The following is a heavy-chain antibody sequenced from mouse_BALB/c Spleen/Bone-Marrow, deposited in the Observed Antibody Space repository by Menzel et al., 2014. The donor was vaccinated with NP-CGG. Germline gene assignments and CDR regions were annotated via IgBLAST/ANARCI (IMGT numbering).Heavy chain of an antibody. CDR1: GYSFTSYW. Sequence: EVQLQQSGTVLARPGASVKMSCKASGYSFTSYWMHWVKQRPGQGLEWIGAIYPGNSDTRYNQKFKSKAKLTAVTSASTAYMELSSLTNEDSAVYYCTGYGNYVETSFAYWGQGTLVTVSA. J-gene: IGHJ3*01. CDR3: TGYGNYVETSFAY. V-gene: IGHV1-5*01. CDR2: IYPGNSDT. D-gene: IGHD2-1*01.